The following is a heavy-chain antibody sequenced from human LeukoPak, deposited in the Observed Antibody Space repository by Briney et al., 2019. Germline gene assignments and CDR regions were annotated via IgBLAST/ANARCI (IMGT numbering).Heavy chain of an antibody. D-gene: IGHD3-9*01. CDR1: GFTFSSHG. CDR2: ISSSSSYI. V-gene: IGHV3-21*01. CDR3: ARDRDWLFHPYDY. J-gene: IGHJ4*02. Sequence: GGSLRLSCAASGFTFSSHGMNWVRQAPGKGREWVSGISSSSSYIYYADSVKGRFTISRDNAKNSLYLQMNSLRAEDTAVYYCARDRDWLFHPYDYWGQGTLVTVSS.